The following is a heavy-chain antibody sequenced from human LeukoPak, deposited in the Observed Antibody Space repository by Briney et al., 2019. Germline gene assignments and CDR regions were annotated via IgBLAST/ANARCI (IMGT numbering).Heavy chain of an antibody. J-gene: IGHJ4*02. D-gene: IGHD6-19*01. CDR3: ARYSSGWWYFDY. CDR1: GDSINGYY. V-gene: IGHV4-59*01. Sequence: KPSETLSLTCTVSGDSINGYYWSWIRQPPGKGLEWIGYVYYSGSTNYIPSLKSRVTISVDTSKNQFSLKLSSVTAADTAVYYCARYSSGWWYFDYWGQGTLVTVSS. CDR2: VYYSGST.